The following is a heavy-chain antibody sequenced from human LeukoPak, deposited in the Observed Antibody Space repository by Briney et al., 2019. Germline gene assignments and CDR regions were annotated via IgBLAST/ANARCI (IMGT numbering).Heavy chain of an antibody. Sequence: GGTLRLSCAASGFTFRSYGMSWVRQAPGKGLEWVSAIRGSGGSTYYADSVKGRFTISRDNSKNTLYLQMNSLRAEDTAVYYCARDPYSSSWFDYWGQGTLVTVSS. J-gene: IGHJ4*02. CDR1: GFTFRSYG. CDR2: IRGSGGST. D-gene: IGHD6-13*01. CDR3: ARDPYSSSWFDY. V-gene: IGHV3-23*01.